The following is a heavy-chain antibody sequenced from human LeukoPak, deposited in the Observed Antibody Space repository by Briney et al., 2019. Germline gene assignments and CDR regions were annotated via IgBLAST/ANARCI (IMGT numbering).Heavy chain of an antibody. D-gene: IGHD3-22*01. CDR1: GYTFTGYY. J-gene: IGHJ3*02. CDR3: ARDYYDSSSYGGAFDI. CDR2: INPNSGDT. V-gene: IGHV1-2*02. Sequence: ASVTVSFKASGYTFTGYYMHWVRQAPGQGLEWMGWINPNSGDTNYAQKFQGGVTMTRDTSISTAYMELSRLRSDDTAVYYCARDYYDSSSYGGAFDIWGQGTMVTVSS.